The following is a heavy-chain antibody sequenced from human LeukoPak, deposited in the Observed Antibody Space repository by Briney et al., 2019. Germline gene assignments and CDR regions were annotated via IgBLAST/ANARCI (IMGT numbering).Heavy chain of an antibody. CDR3: ARENGCGYYYY. CDR2: IYYSGST. J-gene: IGHJ4*02. Sequence: SETLSLTCTVSGGSISSYYWSWIRQPPGKGLEWIGYIYYSGSTNYNPSLKSRVTISVDTSKNQFSLKLSSVTAADTAVYYCARENGCGYYYYWGQGTLVTVSS. D-gene: IGHD3-22*01. V-gene: IGHV4-59*01. CDR1: GGSISSYY.